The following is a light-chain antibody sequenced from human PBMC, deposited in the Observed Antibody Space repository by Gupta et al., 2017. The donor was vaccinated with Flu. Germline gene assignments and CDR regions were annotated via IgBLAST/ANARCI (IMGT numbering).Light chain of an antibody. V-gene: IGKV1-16*01. Sequence: SAFVGDRVTITCRASQDITDSLVWFQQRPGKAPRSLIFAASTLHSGVPSRFSGGGSGKVFTLTITSLRPEDSATYFCQQYYDNPPTFGQGTKLEI. CDR2: AAS. J-gene: IGKJ2*01. CDR3: QQYYDNPPT. CDR1: QDITDS.